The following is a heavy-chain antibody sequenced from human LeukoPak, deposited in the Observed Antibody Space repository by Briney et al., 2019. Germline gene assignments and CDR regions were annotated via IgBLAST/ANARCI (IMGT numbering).Heavy chain of an antibody. CDR3: ARDRVITTDNWFDP. CDR2: INPNSGGT. D-gene: IGHD3-3*01. Sequence: GASVKVSCKASGYTFSGYYMHWVRQAPGQGLEWMGWINPNSGGTNYAQKFQGRVTMTRDTSISTAYMELSRLRSDDTAVYFCARDRVITTDNWFDPWGQGTLVTVSS. V-gene: IGHV1-2*02. J-gene: IGHJ5*02. CDR1: GYTFSGYY.